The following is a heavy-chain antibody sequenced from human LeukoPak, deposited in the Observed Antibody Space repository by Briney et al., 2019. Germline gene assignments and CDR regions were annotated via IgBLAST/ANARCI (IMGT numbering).Heavy chain of an antibody. V-gene: IGHV5-51*01. CDR3: ARLAYCGGDCYSN. CDR1: GYTFTSYW. D-gene: IGHD2-21*02. J-gene: IGHJ4*02. CDR2: IYPGDSDT. Sequence: PGESLKISCKGSGYTFTSYWIGWVRQLPGKGLEWMGIIYPGDSDTRYSPSFQGQVTISADKSISTAYLQWSSLKASDTAMYYCARLAYCGGDCYSNWGQGTLVTVSS.